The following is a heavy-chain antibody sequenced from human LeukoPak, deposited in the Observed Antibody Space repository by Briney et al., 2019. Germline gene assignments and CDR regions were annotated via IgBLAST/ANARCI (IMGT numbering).Heavy chain of an antibody. CDR2: ISSSSSTI. D-gene: IGHD2-15*01. V-gene: IGHV3-48*01. Sequence: GGSLRLSCAASGFTFSSYSMNWVRQAPGKGLEWVSYISSSSSTIYYADSVKGRFTISRDNAKNSLYLQMNSLRAEDTAVYYCARGEGIVVVYLFDYWGQGTLVTVSS. CDR1: GFTFSSYS. J-gene: IGHJ4*02. CDR3: ARGEGIVVVYLFDY.